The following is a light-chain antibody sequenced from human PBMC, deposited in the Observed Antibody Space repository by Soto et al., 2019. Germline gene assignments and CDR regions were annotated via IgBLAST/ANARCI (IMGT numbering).Light chain of an antibody. V-gene: IGKV3-11*01. J-gene: IGKJ1*01. CDR1: QSVSNF. CDR2: DAS. Sequence: EIVLTQSPATLSLSPGERATLSCRASQSVSNFVAWYQQKPGQAPRLLIYDASNRATDIPARFSGSGSGTDFTLTISHIEHEYCAVYYCQNRISWWTFGQGTKVEIK. CDR3: QNRISWWT.